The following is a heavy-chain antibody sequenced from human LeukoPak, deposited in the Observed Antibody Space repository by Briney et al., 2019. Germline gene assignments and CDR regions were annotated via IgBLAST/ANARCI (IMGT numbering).Heavy chain of an antibody. D-gene: IGHD2-15*01. V-gene: IGHV1-2*02. Sequence: ASVKVSCKASGYTFTGYYMHWVRQAPGQGLEWMGWINPNSGGTNYAQKFQGRVTMTRDTSISTAYMELSRLRSDDTAVYYCARLVQGCSGGSCYPDYWGQGTLVTVSS. CDR2: INPNSGGT. CDR1: GYTFTGYY. CDR3: ARLVQGCSGGSCYPDY. J-gene: IGHJ4*02.